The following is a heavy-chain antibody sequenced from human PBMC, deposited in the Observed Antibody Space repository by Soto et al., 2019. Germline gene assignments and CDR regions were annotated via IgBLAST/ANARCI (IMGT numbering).Heavy chain of an antibody. CDR3: ARETYGDYVGYFDP. J-gene: IGHJ5*02. D-gene: IGHD4-17*01. CDR1: GGSISSSY. Sequence: SETLSLTCTVAGGSISSSYWSWIRQPPGKELEYIGYINYSGSTNYNPSLKSRVTISVDTSKNQFSLKVRSVTAADTAVYYCARETYGDYVGYFDPWGQGTLVTVSS. V-gene: IGHV4-59*12. CDR2: INYSGST.